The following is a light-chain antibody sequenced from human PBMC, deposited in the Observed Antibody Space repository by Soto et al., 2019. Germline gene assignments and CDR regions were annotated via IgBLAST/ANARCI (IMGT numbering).Light chain of an antibody. CDR2: DVR. V-gene: IGLV2-14*01. CDR1: SSDVGGYNY. Sequence: QSALTQPASVSGSPGQPITISCTGTSSDVGGYNYVSWYQQHPGKAPKLIIYDVRNRPSGVSNRLSGYKSGNTASLTISGLQTEDEADYYCSSYTSINTRVFGTGTKVTV. J-gene: IGLJ1*01. CDR3: SSYTSINTRV.